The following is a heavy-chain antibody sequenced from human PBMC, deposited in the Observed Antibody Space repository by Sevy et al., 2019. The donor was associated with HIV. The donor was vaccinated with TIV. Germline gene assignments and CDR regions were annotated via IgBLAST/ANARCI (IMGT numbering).Heavy chain of an antibody. D-gene: IGHD2-2*01. CDR3: ARLGIVVVPAAMDDYYYGMDV. CDR2: IYYSGST. J-gene: IGHJ6*02. V-gene: IGHV4-39*01. Sequence: SETLSLTCTVSGGSISSSSYYWGWSRQPPGKGLDWIGSIYYSGSTYYNPSLKSRVTISVDTSKNQFSLKLSSVTAADTAVYYCARLGIVVVPAAMDDYYYGMDVWGQGTTVTVSS. CDR1: GGSISSSSYY.